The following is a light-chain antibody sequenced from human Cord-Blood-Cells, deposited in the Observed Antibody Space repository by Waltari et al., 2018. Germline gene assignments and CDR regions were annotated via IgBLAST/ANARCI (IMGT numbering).Light chain of an antibody. Sequence: QSALTQPRSVSGSPGQSVTISCTGTSSDVGGYNYVSWYQQHPGKAPKLMIYDVSKGPARVPDRFSGSKSGNTASLTISGLQAEDEADYSCCSYAGSYTLVFGGGTKLTVL. J-gene: IGLJ2*01. CDR1: SSDVGGYNY. CDR3: CSYAGSYTLV. CDR2: DVS. V-gene: IGLV2-11*01.